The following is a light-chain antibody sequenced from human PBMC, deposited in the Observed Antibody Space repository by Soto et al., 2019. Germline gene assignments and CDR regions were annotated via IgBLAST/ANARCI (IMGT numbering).Light chain of an antibody. V-gene: IGKV3-20*01. Sequence: EIVMTQSPGTLSLSPGERAALSCRASQSVSSNCLAWYQQKPGQAPRLLIYGASSRATGIPDRFSGSGSGTDFTLTISRLEPEDFAVYYCHQYGSSPSTFGQGTKVDIK. CDR3: HQYGSSPST. J-gene: IGKJ1*01. CDR2: GAS. CDR1: QSVSSNC.